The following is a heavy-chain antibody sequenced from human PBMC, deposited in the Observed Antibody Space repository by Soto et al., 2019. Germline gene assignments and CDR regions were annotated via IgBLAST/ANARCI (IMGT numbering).Heavy chain of an antibody. Sequence: ASVKVSCKASGYTFTSYDINWVRQATGQGLEWMGWMNPNSGNTGYAQKFQGRVTMTRNTSISTAYMELSSLRSEDTAVYYCARSRRGVGSANYYYYYMDLWGKGTTVTGSS. V-gene: IGHV1-8*01. J-gene: IGHJ6*03. CDR3: ARSRRGVGSANYYYYYMDL. CDR1: GYTFTSYD. D-gene: IGHD1-26*01. CDR2: MNPNSGNT.